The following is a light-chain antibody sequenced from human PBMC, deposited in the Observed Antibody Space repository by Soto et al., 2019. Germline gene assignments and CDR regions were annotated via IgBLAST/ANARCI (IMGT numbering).Light chain of an antibody. CDR1: HSVSSSY. J-gene: IGKJ1*01. CDR3: QQYDSSPWT. CDR2: SAS. Sequence: GERVTLSCRASHSVSSSYLTWYQQKPGQAPRLLIYSASTRATGIPARFSGSGSGTDFTLTISRLEPEDSAVYYCQQYDSSPWTFGQGTKVDI. V-gene: IGKV3-20*01.